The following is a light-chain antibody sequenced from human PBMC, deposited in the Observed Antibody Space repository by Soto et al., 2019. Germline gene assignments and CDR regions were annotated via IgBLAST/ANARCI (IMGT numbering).Light chain of an antibody. Sequence: DIQMTQSPSSLSASVGDRATITCRASQSISSYLNWYQQKPGKAPKLLIYDASSLESGVPSTFSGSGSGTEFTLTISSLQPDDFATYYCQQYNSLWTFGQGTKVDIK. J-gene: IGKJ1*01. CDR3: QQYNSLWT. CDR1: QSISSY. CDR2: DAS. V-gene: IGKV1-5*01.